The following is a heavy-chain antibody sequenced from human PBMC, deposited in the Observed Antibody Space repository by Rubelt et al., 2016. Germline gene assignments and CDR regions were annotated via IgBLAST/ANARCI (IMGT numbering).Heavy chain of an antibody. D-gene: IGHD6-19*01. Sequence: QVRLQQWGAGLLKSSETLSLTCAVYGGSFSGYYWSWIRQPPGKGLEWIGNIYYSGSTYYNPSLKSRVTISVDTSKNQCALTLSPVTAAETAVYYCASQTSGWYFTHVDYWGQGTLVTVSS. CDR3: ASQTSGWYFTHVDY. CDR2: IYYSGST. J-gene: IGHJ4*02. V-gene: IGHV4-34*01. CDR1: GGSFSGYY.